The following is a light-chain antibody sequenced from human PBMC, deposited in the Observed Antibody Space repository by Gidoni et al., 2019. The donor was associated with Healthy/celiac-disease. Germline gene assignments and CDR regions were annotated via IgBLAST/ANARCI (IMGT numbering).Light chain of an antibody. Sequence: IQMTQSPSSLAASVGDRVTITCRASKSISSYLNWYQQKPGKAPKLLIFAASSLQSGVPSRFSGSGSVTDFTLTISSLQPEDFATYYCQQSYSTPPTFGQGTKLEIK. CDR1: KSISSY. V-gene: IGKV1-39*01. CDR3: QQSYSTPPT. J-gene: IGKJ2*01. CDR2: AAS.